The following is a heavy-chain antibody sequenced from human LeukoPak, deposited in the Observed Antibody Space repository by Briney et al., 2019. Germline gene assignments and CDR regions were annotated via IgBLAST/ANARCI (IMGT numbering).Heavy chain of an antibody. Sequence: RGSLRLSCAVSGLTVSSNYMSWVRQAPGKGLEWVSVIYSGGSTYYADSVKGRFTISRDNSKNTLYLQMNSLRAEDTAVYYCARERVENQQLVRGNYWGQGTLVTVPS. CDR1: GLTVSSNY. CDR3: ARERVENQQLVRGNY. CDR2: IYSGGST. D-gene: IGHD6-6*01. J-gene: IGHJ4*02. V-gene: IGHV3-66*01.